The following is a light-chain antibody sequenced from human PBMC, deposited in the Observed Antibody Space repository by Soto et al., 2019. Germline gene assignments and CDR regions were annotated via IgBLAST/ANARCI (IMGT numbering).Light chain of an antibody. CDR2: DAS. CDR1: QSVSSSF. J-gene: IGKJ4*01. V-gene: IGKV3D-20*01. Sequence: EIVLTQSPATLSLSPGERATLSCGASQSVSSSFFSWYQKKPRLATILLIYDASSTAAVSTDRFSGSGSGTDVTLTISRLEHEDFAVYYCQQYGSSPGLTFGGGTKVEIK. CDR3: QQYGSSPGLT.